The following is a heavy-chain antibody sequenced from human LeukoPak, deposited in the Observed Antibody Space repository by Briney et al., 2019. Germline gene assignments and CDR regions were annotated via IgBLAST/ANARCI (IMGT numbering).Heavy chain of an antibody. CDR3: AKDRGYCSSTSCYLRDYFDY. J-gene: IGHJ4*02. CDR1: GFTFSSYE. CDR2: ISSSGSTI. Sequence: GGSLRLSCAASGFTFSSYEMNWVRQAPGKGLEWVSYISSSGSTIYYADSVKGRFTISRDNSKNTLYLQMNSLRAEDTAVYYCAKDRGYCSSTSCYLRDYFDYWGQGTLVTVSS. V-gene: IGHV3-48*03. D-gene: IGHD2-2*01.